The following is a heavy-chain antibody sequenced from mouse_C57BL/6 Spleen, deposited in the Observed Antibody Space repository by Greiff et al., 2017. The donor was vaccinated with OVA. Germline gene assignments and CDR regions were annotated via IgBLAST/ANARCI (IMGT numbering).Heavy chain of an antibody. CDR1: GFTFSNYW. V-gene: IGHV6-3*01. J-gene: IGHJ4*01. Sequence: EVKVEESGGGLVQPGGSMKLSCVASGFTFSNYWMNWVRQSPEKGLEWVAQIRLKSDNYATHYAESVKGRFTISKDDYRSSVYLQMNKLRAEDARIYCCTRSFTRGDMDDWGKGTSVTVSS. D-gene: IGHD2-13*01. CDR3: TRSFTRGDMDD. CDR2: IRLKSDNYAT.